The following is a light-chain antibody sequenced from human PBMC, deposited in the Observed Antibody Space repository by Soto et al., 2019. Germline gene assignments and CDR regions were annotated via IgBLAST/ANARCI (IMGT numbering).Light chain of an antibody. V-gene: IGKV1-9*01. CDR3: QQINSYPLT. CDR2: AAS. Sequence: IQLTQSPSSLSASVGDRVTITCRASQGISSYLAWYQQKPGKAPKLLIYAASTLQSGVPSRFSGSGSGTAFTLTNSSLQPEDFVTYYCQQINSYPLTFGGGTKVEIK. J-gene: IGKJ4*01. CDR1: QGISSY.